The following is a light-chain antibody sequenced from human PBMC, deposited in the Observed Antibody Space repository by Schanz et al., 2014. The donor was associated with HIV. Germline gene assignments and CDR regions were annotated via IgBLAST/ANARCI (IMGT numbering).Light chain of an antibody. CDR2: AAS. CDR1: QNINTF. CDR3: QQSFSTPLT. Sequence: DIQMTQSPSSLSASVGDRVTVSCRASQNINTFLNWYQQKPGKAPKLLIYAASSLQSGVPSRFSGSASGTDFTLTISSLQHEDFAIYYCQQSFSTPLTFGGGTKVEIK. V-gene: IGKV1-39*01. J-gene: IGKJ4*01.